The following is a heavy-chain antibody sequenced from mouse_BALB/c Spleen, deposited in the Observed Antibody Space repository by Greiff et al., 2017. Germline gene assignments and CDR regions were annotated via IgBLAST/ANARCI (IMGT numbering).Heavy chain of an antibody. CDR1: GYAFTNYL. CDR3: ARGYYYGSSYSY. V-gene: IGHV1-54*01. Sequence: VQLQQSGAELVRPGTSVKVSCKASGYAFTNYLIEWVKQRPGQGLEWIGVINPGSGGTNYNEKFKGKATLTADKSSSTAYMQLSSLTSDDSAVYFCARGYYYGSSYSYWGQGTTLTVSS. D-gene: IGHD1-1*01. J-gene: IGHJ2*01. CDR2: INPGSGGT.